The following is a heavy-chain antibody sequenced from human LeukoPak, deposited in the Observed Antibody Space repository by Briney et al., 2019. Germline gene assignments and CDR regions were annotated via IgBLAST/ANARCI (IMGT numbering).Heavy chain of an antibody. CDR2: INHSGST. V-gene: IGHV4-34*01. J-gene: IGHJ4*02. CDR3: ATGLTDIVVVPAAVMNLG. D-gene: IGHD2-2*01. CDR1: GGSFSGYY. Sequence: SETLSLTXAVYGGSFSGYYWSWIRQPPGKGLEWIGEINHSGSTNYNPSLKSRVTISVDTSKNQFSLKLSSVTAADTAVYYCATGLTDIVVVPAAVMNLGWGQGTLVTVSS.